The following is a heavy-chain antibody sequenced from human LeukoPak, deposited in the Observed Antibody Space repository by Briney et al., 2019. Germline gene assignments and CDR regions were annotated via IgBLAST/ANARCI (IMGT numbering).Heavy chain of an antibody. CDR2: IKQDGSEK. J-gene: IGHJ4*02. CDR3: ARDRVSSGWYFDY. D-gene: IGHD6-19*01. Sequence: GGSLRLSCAASGFTFSSYWMSWVRQAPGKGLEWVANIKQDGSEKYYVDSVKGRFTISRDNAKNSLYLQMNSLRAEDTAVYYCARDRVSSGWYFDYWGQGTLDTVSS. V-gene: IGHV3-7*03. CDR1: GFTFSSYW.